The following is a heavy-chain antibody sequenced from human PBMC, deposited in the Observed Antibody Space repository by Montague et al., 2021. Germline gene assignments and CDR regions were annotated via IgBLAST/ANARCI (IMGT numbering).Heavy chain of an antibody. V-gene: IGHV3-74*01. J-gene: IGHJ5*02. CDR3: ARSAFEADLDP. CDR1: GFTFSNYW. Sequence: SLRLSCAASGFTFSNYWMHWVRQAPGKGLVWVSHIKYDGSRTGYADSVKGRFTISRDNDKNTLYLQMNSLRVDDTAVYYCARSAFEADLDPWGQGTLVTVSS. D-gene: IGHD6-25*01. CDR2: IKYDGSRT.